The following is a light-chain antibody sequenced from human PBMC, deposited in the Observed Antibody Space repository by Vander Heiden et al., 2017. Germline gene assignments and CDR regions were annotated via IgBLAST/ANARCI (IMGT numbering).Light chain of an antibody. CDR2: DAS. J-gene: IGKJ3*01. CDR3: QQYDSLPLFT. V-gene: IGKV1-33*01. CDR1: QDIRKY. Sequence: DIQMTQSPSSLSASVGDRVTITCQASQDIRKYLSWYQQKPGKAPKLLIYDASNLETGVPARYSGSGSGTDFTFTISRLQPEDVATYYCQQYDSLPLFTFGPGTKVHIK.